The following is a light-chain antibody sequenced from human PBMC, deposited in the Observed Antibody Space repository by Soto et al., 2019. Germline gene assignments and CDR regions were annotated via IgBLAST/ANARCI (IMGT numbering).Light chain of an antibody. Sequence: QSALTQPASVSGSPGQSITISCTGTSSDVGSYTLVSWYQQHPGKAPTLMVYEVSKRPSGVSNRFSGTKSGNTASLTISGREAEDEADYFCCSYAGSLVVFGGGTELTVL. CDR1: SSDVGSYTL. CDR3: CSYAGSLVV. J-gene: IGLJ2*01. CDR2: EVS. V-gene: IGLV2-23*02.